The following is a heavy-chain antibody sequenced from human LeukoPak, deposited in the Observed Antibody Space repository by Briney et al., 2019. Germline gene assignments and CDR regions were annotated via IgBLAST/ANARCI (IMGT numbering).Heavy chain of an antibody. D-gene: IGHD2-15*01. J-gene: IGHJ4*02. V-gene: IGHV4-38-2*02. Sequence: SETLSLTCTVSGYSISSGYYWGWIRPPPGKGLEWIGSIYHSGSTYYNPSLKSRVTISVDTSKNQFSLKLSSVTAADTAVYYCARGWLGGAYFDYWGQGTLVTVSS. CDR1: GYSISSGYY. CDR2: IYHSGST. CDR3: ARGWLGGAYFDY.